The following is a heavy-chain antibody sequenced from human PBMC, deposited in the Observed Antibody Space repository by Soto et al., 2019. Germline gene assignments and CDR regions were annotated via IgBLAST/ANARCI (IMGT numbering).Heavy chain of an antibody. CDR3: ASGTTVVTPNWFDP. V-gene: IGHV4-31*03. Sequence: SETLSLTCTVSGGSISSGGYYWSWIRQHPGKGLEWIGYIYYSGSTYYNPSLKSRVTISVDTSKNQFSLKLSSVTAADTAVYYCASGTTVVTPNWFDPWGQGTLVTVSS. CDR2: IYYSGST. D-gene: IGHD1-7*01. CDR1: GGSISSGGYY. J-gene: IGHJ5*01.